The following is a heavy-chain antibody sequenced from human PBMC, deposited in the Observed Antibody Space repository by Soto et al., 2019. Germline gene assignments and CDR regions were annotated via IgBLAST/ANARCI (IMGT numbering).Heavy chain of an antibody. Sequence: GGSLRLSCAASGFTFSSYAMSWVRQAPGKGLEWVSAISGSGGSTYYADSVKGRFTISRDNSKNTLYLQMNSLRAEDTAVYYCAKDLFFPSIVGATTNSDYWGQGTLVTVSS. CDR3: AKDLFFPSIVGATTNSDY. J-gene: IGHJ4*02. CDR1: GFTFSSYA. D-gene: IGHD1-26*01. CDR2: ISGSGGST. V-gene: IGHV3-23*01.